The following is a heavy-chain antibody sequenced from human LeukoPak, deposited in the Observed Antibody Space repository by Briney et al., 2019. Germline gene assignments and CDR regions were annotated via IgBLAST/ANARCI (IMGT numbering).Heavy chain of an antibody. CDR2: IYAGDSES. V-gene: IGHV5-51*01. CDR1: GYRFTSYW. CDR3: AILCLAESGKFDW. Sequence: GASLQISSKGSGYRFTSYWIGWVRQVPGKGLEWMGIIYAGDSESRYSPSFQGHVPISAAKSTSTAYLHWSSLKTSGTAMYYCAILCLAESGKFDWWGGGTLVTVSS. J-gene: IGHJ4*02. D-gene: IGHD1-26*01.